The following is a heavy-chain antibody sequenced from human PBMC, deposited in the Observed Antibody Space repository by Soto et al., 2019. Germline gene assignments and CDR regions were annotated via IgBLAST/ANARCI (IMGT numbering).Heavy chain of an antibody. D-gene: IGHD3-9*01. J-gene: IGHJ6*02. Sequence: EVQLVESGGGLVQPGGSLRLSCAASGFTFSSYSMNWVRQAPGKGLEWVSYISSISSTIYYADSVKGRFTISRDNAKNSLYRQKNSRRAEDTAVYYCARDRSYYDIVTGEYYYYYGMDVWGQGTTVTVSS. CDR3: ARDRSYYDIVTGEYYYYYGMDV. V-gene: IGHV3-48*01. CDR1: GFTFSSYS. CDR2: ISSISSTI.